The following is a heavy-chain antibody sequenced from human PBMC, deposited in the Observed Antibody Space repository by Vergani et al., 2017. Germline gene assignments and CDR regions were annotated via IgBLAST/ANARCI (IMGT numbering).Heavy chain of an antibody. D-gene: IGHD2-21*01. CDR2: INNDGRST. CDR1: GFTFSYCW. CDR3: ARNSLWYFDL. J-gene: IGHJ2*01. V-gene: IGHV3-74*01. Sequence: EVQLVESGGGIVQPGGSLRLSCAASGFTFSYCWMNWVRQVPGKGLVWVSLINNDGRSTSYTDSVKGRFTISRDNAKNTLYLPMNSLRAEDTAVYYCARNSLWYFDLWGRGTMVTVSS.